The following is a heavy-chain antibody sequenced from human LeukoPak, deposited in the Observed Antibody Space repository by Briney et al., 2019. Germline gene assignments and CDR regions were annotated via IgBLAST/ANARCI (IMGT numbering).Heavy chain of an antibody. J-gene: IGHJ4*02. V-gene: IGHV3-23*01. D-gene: IGHD3-10*01. CDR2: IIASGGTT. CDR3: AKGAGGSYGLYYFDY. Sequence: GGSLRLSCTASAFPFSSYAMSWFLQTLGKGLEWVSPIIASGGTTYYADSVKGRFTISRDNSKNTVYLQMNTLRAEDTAVYYCAKGAGGSYGLYYFDYWGQGALVTVSS. CDR1: AFPFSSYA.